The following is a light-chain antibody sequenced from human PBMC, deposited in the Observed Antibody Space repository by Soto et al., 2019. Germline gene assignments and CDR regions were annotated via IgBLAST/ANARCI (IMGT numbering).Light chain of an antibody. J-gene: IGKJ4*01. CDR1: QSISSW. V-gene: IGKV1-5*03. Sequence: DIQLTQSPSPLSASVGARVTITCRASQSISSWLAWDQQKPGKAPKLLIYKASSLESGVPSRFSGSESGTEFTLTISSLQPDDFATYFCQQFSTYSLTFGGGTTVEIE. CDR2: KAS. CDR3: QQFSTYSLT.